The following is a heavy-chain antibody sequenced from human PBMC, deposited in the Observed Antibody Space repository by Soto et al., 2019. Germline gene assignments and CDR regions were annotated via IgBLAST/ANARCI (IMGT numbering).Heavy chain of an antibody. CDR3: EKVPGGISSWYYFDY. J-gene: IGHJ4*02. CDR2: ISYDGSNK. Sequence: QVQLVESGGGVVQPGRSLRLSCAASGFTFSSYGMHWVRQAPGKGLEWVAVISYDGSNKYYADSVKGRFTISRDNSKNTLYLQMNSLRAEDTAVYYCEKVPGGISSWYYFDYWGQGTLVTVSS. CDR1: GFTFSSYG. D-gene: IGHD6-13*01. V-gene: IGHV3-30*18.